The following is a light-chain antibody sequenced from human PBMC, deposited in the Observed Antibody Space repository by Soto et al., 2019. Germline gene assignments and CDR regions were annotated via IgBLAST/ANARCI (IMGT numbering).Light chain of an antibody. J-gene: IGKJ2*01. CDR3: HQYCNTPYT. Sequence: DIVMTQSPDSLAVSVGERATINCKSSQSVSYTSNSKNLLAWYQQKPGQPPKLLIYWASTRESGVPDRFSGSGSGTDFTLTISSLQAEDVAVYYCHQYCNTPYTFGQGTKLEIK. CDR2: WAS. V-gene: IGKV4-1*01. CDR1: QSVSYTSNSKNL.